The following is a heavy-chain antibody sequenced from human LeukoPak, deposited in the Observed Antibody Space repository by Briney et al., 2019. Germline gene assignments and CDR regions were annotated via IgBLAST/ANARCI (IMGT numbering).Heavy chain of an antibody. CDR1: GSSFTNYW. D-gene: IGHD3-10*01. CDR2: IYPGESNT. J-gene: IGHJ1*01. V-gene: IGHV5-51*01. CDR3: ATYAGSSSKYFQD. Sequence: PGESLEISCQASGSSFTNYWIGWVRQLPGKGLEWMGIIYPGESNTRYSPSFQGQVTISADKSISTAYLQRSSLQASDTAMYYCATYAGSSSKYFQDWGQGTLVTVSS.